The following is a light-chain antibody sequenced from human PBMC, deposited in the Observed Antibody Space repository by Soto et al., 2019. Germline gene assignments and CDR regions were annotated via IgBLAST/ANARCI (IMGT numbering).Light chain of an antibody. V-gene: IGKV3-20*01. CDR2: GAF. CDR1: QSVSSN. J-gene: IGKJ1*01. CDR3: QQYVTSSPRT. Sequence: TECTFRRSASPGKKNTLSCRVSQSVSSNLAWYQQKPGQAPSLLIYGAFTRATGIPDRFSGSGSGTDFTLTITRLEPEDFAVYYCQQYVTSSPRTFGQGTMADI.